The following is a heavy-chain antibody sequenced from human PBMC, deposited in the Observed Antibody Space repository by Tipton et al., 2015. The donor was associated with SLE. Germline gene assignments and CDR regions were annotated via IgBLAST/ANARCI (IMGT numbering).Heavy chain of an antibody. D-gene: IGHD4-11*01. CDR1: NFSFDTYE. V-gene: IGHV3-48*03. Sequence: GSLRLSCAASNFSFDTYEMNWLRQAPGKGPEWISYISSSRSTTYYADSVRGRFTISRDNAKNSLSLEMNSLRVEDTAIYYCARGEYSTPYYNWFDPWGQGTLVTVSS. CDR2: ISSSRSTT. CDR3: ARGEYSTPYYNWFDP. J-gene: IGHJ5*02.